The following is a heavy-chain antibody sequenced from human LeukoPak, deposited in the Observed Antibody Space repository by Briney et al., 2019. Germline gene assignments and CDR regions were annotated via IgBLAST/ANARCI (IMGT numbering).Heavy chain of an antibody. Sequence: SETLSLTCTVSGGSISSSGYYWGWIRQPPGKGLEWIGSIYYSGSTYYNPSLKSRVTISVDTSKNQFSLKLSSVTAADTAVYYCARHETRYDAFDIWGQGTMVTVSS. CDR3: ARHETRYDAFDI. CDR2: IYYSGST. D-gene: IGHD2-2*01. J-gene: IGHJ3*02. V-gene: IGHV4-39*01. CDR1: GGSISSSGYY.